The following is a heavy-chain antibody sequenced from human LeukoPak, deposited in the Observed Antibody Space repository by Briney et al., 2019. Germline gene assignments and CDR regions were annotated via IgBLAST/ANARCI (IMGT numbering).Heavy chain of an antibody. Sequence: PGGSLRLSCAASGFTFSNYWMSWVRQAPGKGLEWVANINQDGSEKYYVDSVKGRFTISRDNAKNSLYLQMNSLRAEGTAVFYCARGGAPYCTSTSCYEDWFDPWGQGTLVTVSS. CDR1: GFTFSNYW. J-gene: IGHJ5*02. D-gene: IGHD2-2*01. V-gene: IGHV3-7*05. CDR2: INQDGSEK. CDR3: ARGGAPYCTSTSCYEDWFDP.